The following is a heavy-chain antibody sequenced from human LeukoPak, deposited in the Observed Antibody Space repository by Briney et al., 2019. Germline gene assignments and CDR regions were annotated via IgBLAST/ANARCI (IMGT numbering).Heavy chain of an antibody. Sequence: GGSLRLSCAASGFTFRSYGMHWVRQAPGKGLEWVAFIRYDGSNKYYAETVKGRFTISRDNSKNTLHLQMNSLRTEDTAVYYCARRRDGYSFSFDYWGQGTLVTVSS. CDR3: ARRRDGYSFSFDY. V-gene: IGHV3-30*02. D-gene: IGHD5-24*01. CDR1: GFTFRSYG. J-gene: IGHJ4*02. CDR2: IRYDGSNK.